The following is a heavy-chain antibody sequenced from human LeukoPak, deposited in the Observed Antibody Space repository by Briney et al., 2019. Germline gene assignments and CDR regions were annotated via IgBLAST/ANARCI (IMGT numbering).Heavy chain of an antibody. CDR2: IIPIFGTA. Sequence: SVKVSCKASGGTFSSYAISWVRQAPGQGLEWIGGIIPIFGTANYAQKFQGRVTITADESTSTAYMELSSLRSEDTAVYYCARVRIKRILEWSAHDYYCYYMDVWGKGTTVTVSS. J-gene: IGHJ6*03. CDR3: ARVRIKRILEWSAHDYYCYYMDV. D-gene: IGHD3-3*01. CDR1: GGTFSSYA. V-gene: IGHV1-69*13.